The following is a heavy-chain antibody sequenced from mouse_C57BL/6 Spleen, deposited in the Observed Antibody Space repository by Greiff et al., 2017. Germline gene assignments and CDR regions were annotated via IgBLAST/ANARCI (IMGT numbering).Heavy chain of an antibody. V-gene: IGHV5-6*01. CDR1: GFTFSSYG. CDR3: ARHGDYDRFAY. D-gene: IGHD2-4*01. CDR2: ISSGGSYT. J-gene: IGHJ3*01. Sequence: EVKLMESGGALVKPGGSLKLSCAASGFTFSSYGMSWVRQTPDKRLECVATISSGGSYTYYPDSVKGRVTISRDNAKTTLYLQMSSLKSEDTAMYYCARHGDYDRFAYWGQGTLVTVSA.